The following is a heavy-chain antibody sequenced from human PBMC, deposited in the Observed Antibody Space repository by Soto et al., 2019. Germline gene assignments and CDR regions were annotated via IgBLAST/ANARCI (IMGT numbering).Heavy chain of an antibody. D-gene: IGHD6-19*01. J-gene: IGHJ4*02. V-gene: IGHV3-23*01. CDR2: ISGSGGST. CDR3: AKDCEGSGWYLYFDY. Sequence: GGSLRLSCAASGFTFSSYAMSWVRQAPGKGLEWVSAISGSGGSTYYADSVKGRFTISRDNSKNTLYLQMNSLRAEDTAVYYCAKDCEGSGWYLYFDYWGQGTLVTVSS. CDR1: GFTFSSYA.